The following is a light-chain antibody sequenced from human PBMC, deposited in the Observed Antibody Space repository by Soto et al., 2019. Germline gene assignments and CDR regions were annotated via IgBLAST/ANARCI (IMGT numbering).Light chain of an antibody. V-gene: IGLV7-46*01. CDR1: TGAVTGGHY. CDR3: SLYYRSTSV. J-gene: IGLJ3*02. CDR2: DTN. Sequence: QAVVTQEPSLNLSAGGTVTLTCGSSTGAVTGGHYHYWFQQKPGQAPRTLSYDTNNRHSWTPARYAGSLLGGKAALTLSGAKTEDEAEYYRSLYYRSTSVFGGGTKLTVL.